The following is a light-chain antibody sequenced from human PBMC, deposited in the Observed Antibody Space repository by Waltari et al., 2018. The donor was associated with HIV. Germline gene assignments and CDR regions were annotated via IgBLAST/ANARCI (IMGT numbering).Light chain of an antibody. CDR3: QSYDSSTVV. Sequence: NFMLTQPHSVSESPGKTVTISCTRSSGSIASNYVQWYQQRPGSAPTTGINEDNQRPPGVPDRFSGSIDSSSNSASLTISGLKTEDEADYYCQSYDSSTVVFGGGTKLTVL. J-gene: IGLJ2*01. CDR1: SGSIASNY. CDR2: EDN. V-gene: IGLV6-57*04.